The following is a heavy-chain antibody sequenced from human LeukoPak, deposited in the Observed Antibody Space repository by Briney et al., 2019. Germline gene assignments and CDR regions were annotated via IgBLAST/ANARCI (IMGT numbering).Heavy chain of an antibody. D-gene: IGHD6-25*01. J-gene: IGHJ5*02. CDR1: GDSISSSNW. V-gene: IGHV4-4*02. Sequence: SGTLSLTCAVSGDSISSSNWWTWVRQPPGTGLEWIGEIYHSGSTNYNPSLKSRVTMSLDKSKNQFSLKLTSVTAADTAVYYFSREAAGQWFDPWGQGTLVTVSS. CDR3: SREAAGQWFDP. CDR2: IYHSGST.